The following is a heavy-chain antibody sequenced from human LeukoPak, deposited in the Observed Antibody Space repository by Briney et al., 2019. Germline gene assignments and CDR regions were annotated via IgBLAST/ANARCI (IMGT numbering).Heavy chain of an antibody. J-gene: IGHJ4*02. V-gene: IGHV1-69*04. CDR1: GGTFSSYA. D-gene: IGHD2-15*01. CDR2: IIPILGIA. CDR3: ARGYCSGGSCYADY. Sequence: GASVKASCKASGGTFSSYAISWVRQAPGQGLEWMGRIIPILGIANYAQKFQGRVTITADKSTSTAYMELSSLRSEDTAVYYCARGYCSGGSCYADYWGQGTLVTVSS.